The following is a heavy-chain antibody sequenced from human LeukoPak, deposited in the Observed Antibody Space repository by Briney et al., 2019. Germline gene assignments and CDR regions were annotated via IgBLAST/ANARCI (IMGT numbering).Heavy chain of an antibody. J-gene: IGHJ4*02. CDR2: ISSSSSYV. Sequence: GGSLRLSCAASGFAFSYAWMSWVRQAPGKGLEWVSSISSSSSYVYYADSVKGRFTISRDNAKNSLYLQMNSLRAEDTAVYYCARDCSRVCYWGQGTLVTVSS. CDR3: ARDCSRVCY. V-gene: IGHV3-21*01. CDR1: GFAFSYAW. D-gene: IGHD3-10*02.